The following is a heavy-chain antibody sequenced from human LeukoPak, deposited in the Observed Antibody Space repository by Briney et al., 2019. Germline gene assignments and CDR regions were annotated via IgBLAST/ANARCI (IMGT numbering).Heavy chain of an antibody. CDR3: ARGGGYYPIDY. CDR2: LYSDGRT. V-gene: IGHV3-53*01. D-gene: IGHD1-26*01. Sequence: GGSLRLSCAASGFTVNSNYMIWVRQAQGKGLEWVSVLYSDGRTYYADSVKGRFTISRDTSKNTLYLQVNSLRAEDTAIYYCARGGGYYPIDYWGQGTLVTVSS. J-gene: IGHJ4*02. CDR1: GFTVNSNY.